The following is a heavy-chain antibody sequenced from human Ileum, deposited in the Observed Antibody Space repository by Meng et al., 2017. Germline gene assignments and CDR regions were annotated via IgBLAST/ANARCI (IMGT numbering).Heavy chain of an antibody. CDR1: VDSFTDYY. CDR2: IHYSGST. Sequence: QLQLMKWGAGMWMRAAHPCPTCNVYVDSFTDYYWNWIGQPPGKGLEWIGEIHYSGSTNYNPSLESRVTISEDTSQKQFSLRLSSVTAADTAVYYWARRIRGGSYLGWGQGTLVTVSS. CDR3: ARRIRGGSYLG. D-gene: IGHD1-26*01. J-gene: IGHJ4*02. V-gene: IGHV4-34*01.